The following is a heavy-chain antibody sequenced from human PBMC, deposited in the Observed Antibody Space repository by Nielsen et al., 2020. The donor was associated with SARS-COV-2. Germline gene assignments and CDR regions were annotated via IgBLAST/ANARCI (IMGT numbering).Heavy chain of an antibody. J-gene: IGHJ5*02. CDR1: GYTLTELS. D-gene: IGHD6-13*01. CDR2: FDPEDGET. Sequence: ASVKVSCKVSGYTLTELSMHWVRQAPGKGLEWMGGFDPEDGETIYAQKFRGRVTITADESTSTAYMELSSLRSEDTAVYYCASSYSSSWVFDPWGQGTLVTVSS. V-gene: IGHV1-24*01. CDR3: ASSYSSSWVFDP.